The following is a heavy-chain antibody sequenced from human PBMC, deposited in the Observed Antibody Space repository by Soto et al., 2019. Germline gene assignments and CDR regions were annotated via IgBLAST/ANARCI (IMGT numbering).Heavy chain of an antibody. CDR2: ISISGTTI. CDR1: GFTLSDYY. J-gene: IGHJ4*02. CDR3: ASGYYGSGSRIETDFDY. V-gene: IGHV3-11*01. Sequence: PGGSLRLSCAASGFTLSDYYMTWIRQAPGKGLEWVSDISISGTTISYADSVKGRFTISRDNAKNSLYLQMNSLRAEDTAVYYCASGYYGSGSRIETDFDYWGQGTLVTVSS. D-gene: IGHD3-10*01.